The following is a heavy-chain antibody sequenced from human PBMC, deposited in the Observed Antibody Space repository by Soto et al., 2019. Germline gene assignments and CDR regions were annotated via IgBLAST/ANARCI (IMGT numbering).Heavy chain of an antibody. CDR3: ARGGPNRGWYGRRQNWFDP. D-gene: IGHD6-19*01. V-gene: IGHV3-48*03. Sequence: HPXGSLRLSCAAAGFTVSSYEMNWVRQAPGKGLEWVSYISSSGSTIYYADSVKGRFTISRDNAKNSLYLQMNSLRAEDTAVYYCARGGPNRGWYGRRQNWFDPWGQETLLTSPQ. CDR2: ISSSGSTI. CDR1: GFTVSSYE. J-gene: IGHJ5*02.